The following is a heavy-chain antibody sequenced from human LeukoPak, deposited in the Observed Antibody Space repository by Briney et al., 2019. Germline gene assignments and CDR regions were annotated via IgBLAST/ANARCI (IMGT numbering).Heavy chain of an antibody. Sequence: GASVKVSCRASGYTFTGYYMHWVRQAPGQGLEWMGWINPNSGGTNYAQKFQGRVTMTRDTSISTAYMELSRLRSDDTAVYYCARVRDTAMVTGYWGQGTLVTVSS. V-gene: IGHV1-2*02. J-gene: IGHJ4*02. D-gene: IGHD5-18*01. CDR2: INPNSGGT. CDR3: ARVRDTAMVTGY. CDR1: GYTFTGYY.